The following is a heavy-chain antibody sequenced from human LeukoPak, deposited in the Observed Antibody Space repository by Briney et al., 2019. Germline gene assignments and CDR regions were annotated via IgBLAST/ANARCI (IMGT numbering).Heavy chain of an antibody. D-gene: IGHD6-13*01. V-gene: IGHV3-53*01. J-gene: IGHJ6*02. Sequence: GGSLRLSCAASGFTVSSNYMSWVRQAPGKGLEWVSVIYSGGSTYYADSVKGRFTISRDNSKNTLYLQMNSLRAEDTAVYYCARDYDPVAAAETYYYYYGMDVWGQGTTVTVSS. CDR1: GFTVSSNY. CDR3: ARDYDPVAAAETYYYYYGMDV. CDR2: IYSGGST.